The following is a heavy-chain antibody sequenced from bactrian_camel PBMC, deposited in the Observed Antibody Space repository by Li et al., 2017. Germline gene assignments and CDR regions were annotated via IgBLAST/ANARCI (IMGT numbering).Heavy chain of an antibody. J-gene: IGHJ4*01. CDR1: GHTYC. D-gene: IGHD2*01. Sequence: QLVESGGGSVQPGGSLRLSCSASGHTYCMAWFRQAPGKEREVVAALESDGTTTYKDSVKGRFIVSKDNAKNTLYLQMNSLKSEDTALYYCATTNNPYCGGNYCFTARGQGTQVTVS. CDR2: LESDGTT. V-gene: IGHV3S53*01. CDR3: ATTNNPYCGGNYCFTA.